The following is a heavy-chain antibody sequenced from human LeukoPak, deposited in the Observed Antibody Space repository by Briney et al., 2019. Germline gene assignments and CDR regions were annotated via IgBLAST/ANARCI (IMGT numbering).Heavy chain of an antibody. J-gene: IGHJ4*02. D-gene: IGHD2-15*01. CDR3: ARDLTGYCSGGSCYGEVDY. Sequence: GGSLRLSCAVSRFTFSNYAMSWVRQAPGKGLEWVSYISSSGSTIYYADSVKGRFTISRDNAKNSLYLQMNSLRAEDTAVYYCARDLTGYCSGGSCYGEVDYWGQGTLVTVSS. CDR1: RFTFSNYA. V-gene: IGHV3-11*01. CDR2: ISSSGSTI.